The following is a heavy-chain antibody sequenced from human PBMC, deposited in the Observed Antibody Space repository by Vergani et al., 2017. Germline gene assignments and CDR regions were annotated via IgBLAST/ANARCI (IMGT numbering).Heavy chain of an antibody. CDR2: IAYDGIDK. CDR1: GFTFNRDA. V-gene: IGHV3-30-3*01. D-gene: IGHD4-17*01. Sequence: QVQLVESGGGVVQPGRSLRLSCATSGFTFNRDAMHWVRQAPGKGLEWVAVIAYDGIDKFYADSVRGRFTISRDNSKNTLCLQMNSLRADDSALYYCARENLGDYIPGEDWGQGTLVTVSS. CDR3: ARENLGDYIPGED. J-gene: IGHJ4*02.